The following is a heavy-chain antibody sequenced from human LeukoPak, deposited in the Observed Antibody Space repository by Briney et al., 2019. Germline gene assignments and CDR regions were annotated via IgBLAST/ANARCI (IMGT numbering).Heavy chain of an antibody. CDR1: GYTFTGYY. J-gene: IGHJ4*02. Sequence: ASVKVSCKASGYTFTGYYMHWVRQAPGQGLEWMGWINPNSGGTNYALKFQGRVTMTRDTSISTAYMELSGLRSDDTAVYYCAREGHNDFWSGYPDYWGQGTLVTVSS. V-gene: IGHV1-2*02. CDR2: INPNSGGT. CDR3: AREGHNDFWSGYPDY. D-gene: IGHD3-3*01.